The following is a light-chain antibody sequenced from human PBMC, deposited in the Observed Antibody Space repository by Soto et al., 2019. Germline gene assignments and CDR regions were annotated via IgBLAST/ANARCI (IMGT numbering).Light chain of an antibody. CDR1: SIGVGSYNR. J-gene: IGLJ2*01. V-gene: IGLV2-18*02. CDR2: EVS. Sequence: QSALTQPPSVSGSPGQSVTISCTGTSIGVGSYNRVSWYQQPPGTAPKLMIYEVSNRPSGVPDRFSGSKSGNTASLTISGLQAEDEADYYCSSYTSSSLVVFGGGTKLTVL. CDR3: SSYTSSSLVV.